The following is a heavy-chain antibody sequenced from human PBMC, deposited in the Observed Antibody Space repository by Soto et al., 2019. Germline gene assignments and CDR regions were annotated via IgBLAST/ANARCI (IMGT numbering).Heavy chain of an antibody. CDR3: ARAGYSGPGYYYYSDS. CDR2: IKPDGSAT. V-gene: IGHV3-7*01. J-gene: IGHJ5*01. Sequence: GGSVGLCYAVSGFTFGCWWIYWVRLIAGRGLEWVAYIKPDGSATYNVDSVKGRFTISRDNAKNSLYLQMNSLRVEDTSVYCCARAGYSGPGYYYYSDSWGQGTLVTVYS. D-gene: IGHD5-12*01. CDR1: GFTFGCWW.